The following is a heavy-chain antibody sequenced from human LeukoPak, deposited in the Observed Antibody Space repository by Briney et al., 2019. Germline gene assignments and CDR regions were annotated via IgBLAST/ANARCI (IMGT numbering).Heavy chain of an antibody. D-gene: IGHD3-10*01. Sequence: ASVKVSSRASGYTFTAYYMHWVRQAPGQGLEWMGWINPNSGGTNYAQKFQGRVTMTRDTSISTAYMELSRLRSDDTAVYYCLWFGEVSTFDYWGQGTLVTVSS. J-gene: IGHJ4*02. CDR2: INPNSGGT. CDR1: GYTFTAYY. V-gene: IGHV1-2*02. CDR3: LWFGEVSTFDY.